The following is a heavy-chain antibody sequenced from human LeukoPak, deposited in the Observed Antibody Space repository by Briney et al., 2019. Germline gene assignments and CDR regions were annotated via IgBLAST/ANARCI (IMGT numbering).Heavy chain of an antibody. CDR1: GFTFGDYG. CDR3: ASDTVDTAVGIDY. V-gene: IGHV3-20*04. CDR2: IKWNGGST. J-gene: IGHJ4*02. D-gene: IGHD5-18*01. Sequence: PGGSLRLSCAASGFTFGDYGMSWVRQAPGKGLEWVSGIKWNGGSTGCADSVKGRFTISRDNAKNTLYLQMNSLRAEDTAVYYCASDTVDTAVGIDYWGQGTLVTVSS.